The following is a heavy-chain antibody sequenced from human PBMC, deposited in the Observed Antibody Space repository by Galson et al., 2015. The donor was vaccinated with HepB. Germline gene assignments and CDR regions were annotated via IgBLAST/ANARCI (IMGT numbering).Heavy chain of an antibody. CDR3: ARAGERYSRAWFQFDF. D-gene: IGHD6-19*01. J-gene: IGHJ4*02. CDR2: ISGTSSNI. V-gene: IGHV3-21*01. CDR1: EFTFSILC. Sequence: SLRLSCAASEFTFSILCMHWVRQAPGKGLEWVSSISGTSSNIYYADSVRGRFTISRDNAENSLYLQMNSLRAEDTAVYYYARAGERYSRAWFQFDFWGPGTLVTVSS.